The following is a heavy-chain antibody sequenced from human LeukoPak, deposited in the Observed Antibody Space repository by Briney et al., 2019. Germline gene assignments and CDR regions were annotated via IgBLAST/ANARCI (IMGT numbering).Heavy chain of an antibody. J-gene: IGHJ4*02. CDR1: AFTFSSYA. Sequence: GSLRLSCAASAFTFSSYAMSWVRQAPGKGLEWIGYIYYSGSTNYNPSLKSRVTISVDTSKNQLSLKLSSVTAADTAVYYCATSSDDYSNSFDYWGQGTLVTVSS. V-gene: IGHV4-59*01. CDR3: ATSSDDYSNSFDY. CDR2: IYYSGST. D-gene: IGHD4-11*01.